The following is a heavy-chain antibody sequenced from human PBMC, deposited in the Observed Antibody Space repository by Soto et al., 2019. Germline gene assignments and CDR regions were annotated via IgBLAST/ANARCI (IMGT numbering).Heavy chain of an antibody. J-gene: IGHJ6*02. CDR3: ARHIAGVANYHSVMAF. V-gene: IGHV1-18*01. Sequence: TSAELSSEGCGEAFASRSLWWVRQATGQGLEWMGWISAYNANTNYAQKFQGRVTMTTDTSTSTGYMELRSLRSEDTAVYYCARHIAGVANYHSVMAFRGQGTTVPV. D-gene: IGHD2-21*01. CDR1: GEAFASRS. CDR2: ISAYNANT.